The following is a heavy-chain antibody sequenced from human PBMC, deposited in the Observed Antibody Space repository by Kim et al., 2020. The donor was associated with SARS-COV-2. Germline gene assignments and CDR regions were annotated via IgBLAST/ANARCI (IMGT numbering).Heavy chain of an antibody. Sequence: SETLSLTCAVYGGSFSGYYWSWIRQPPGKGLEWIGEINHSGSTNYNPSLKSRVTISVDTSKNQFSLKLSSVTAADTAVYYCASGLNPIAVASFDYWGQG. CDR3: ASGLNPIAVASFDY. CDR2: INHSGST. V-gene: IGHV4-34*01. D-gene: IGHD6-19*01. J-gene: IGHJ4*02. CDR1: GGSFSGYY.